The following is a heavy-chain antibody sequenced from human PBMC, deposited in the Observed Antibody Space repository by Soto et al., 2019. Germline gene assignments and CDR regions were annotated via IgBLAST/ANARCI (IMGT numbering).Heavy chain of an antibody. CDR3: ARARDFWSGYTYYYYMDV. J-gene: IGHJ6*03. Sequence: PSGTLSLTCAVYGGSFSGYYWSWIRQPPGKGLEWIGEINHSGSTNYNPSLKSRVTISVDTSKNQFSLKLSSVTAADTAVYYCARARDFWSGYTYYYYMDVWGKGTTVTVSS. V-gene: IGHV4-34*01. CDR1: GGSFSGYY. D-gene: IGHD3-3*01. CDR2: INHSGST.